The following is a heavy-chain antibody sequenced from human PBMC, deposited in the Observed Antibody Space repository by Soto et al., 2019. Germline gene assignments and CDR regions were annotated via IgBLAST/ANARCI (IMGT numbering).Heavy chain of an antibody. D-gene: IGHD1-26*01. CDR1: GFPFRPYA. V-gene: IGHV3-23*01. Sequence: EVQLLESGGGLAQPGGSLSLSCAASGFPFRPYAMNWVRKAPGKGLEWVSVMVGDGSSWDYADSVRGRFTISRDNSKNTLYLQMNSLRAEDTAVYYCAKDLRPDGRYDLDYWGQGTLVTVSS. CDR3: AKDLRPDGRYDLDY. J-gene: IGHJ4*02. CDR2: MVGDGSSW.